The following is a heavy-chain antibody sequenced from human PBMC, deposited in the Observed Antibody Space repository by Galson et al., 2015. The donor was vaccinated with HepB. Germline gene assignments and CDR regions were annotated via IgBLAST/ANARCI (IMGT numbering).Heavy chain of an antibody. CDR3: ARAXRIAFGELMQPLTS. CDR2: XXTGXXNT. CDR1: GYSITTYN. Sequence: SVKVSCKASGYSITTYNMHWVRQAPGQRXXXMGXXXTGXXNTKXXQRXXGRVTITREMTANTACVVLRSXRSEXTAVYYCARAXRIAFGELMQPLTSWGLGTLVTVSS. J-gene: IGHJ5*02. D-gene: IGHD3-10*01. V-gene: IGHV1-3*04.